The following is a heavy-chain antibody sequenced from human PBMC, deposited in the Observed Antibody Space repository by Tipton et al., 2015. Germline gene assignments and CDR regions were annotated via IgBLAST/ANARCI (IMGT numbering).Heavy chain of an antibody. J-gene: IGHJ4*02. CDR3: ARAATWDSSTGWYLDY. Sequence: GLVKPSETLSLTCTVSGGSISSYYWSWIRQPPGKGLEWIVYMFYKGNTYYSPSLKSRVTTSLDTSKNQFSLQLRSVTAADTAVYFCARAATWDSSTGWYLDYWGKGILVTVSS. V-gene: IGHV4-59*01. CDR2: MFYKGNT. CDR1: GGSISSYY. D-gene: IGHD6-19*01.